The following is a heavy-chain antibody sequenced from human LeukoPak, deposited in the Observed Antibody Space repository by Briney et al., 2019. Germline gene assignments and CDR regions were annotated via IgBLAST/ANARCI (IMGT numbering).Heavy chain of an antibody. J-gene: IGHJ4*02. CDR1: GYTFSDYY. V-gene: IGHV1-2*02. CDR2: ISPDSVEK. Sequence: GASVKVSCKASGYTFSDYYMHWVRQAPAQGLEWMAWISPDSVEKKYAQKFQGRVTMTRDTSISTAYMELSRLRSDDTAVYYCARDLFVRLPPGKVARSVWGQGTLVTVSS. D-gene: IGHD5-12*01. CDR3: ARDLFVRLPPGKVARSV.